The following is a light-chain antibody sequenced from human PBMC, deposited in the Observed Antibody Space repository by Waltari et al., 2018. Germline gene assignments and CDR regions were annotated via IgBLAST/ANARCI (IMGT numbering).Light chain of an antibody. V-gene: IGKV1-17*01. J-gene: IGKJ4*01. Sequence: DIQMTQPPSSLSASAGDTVTITCRASQGINTYLNWYQQKSGKAPKRLIYAASGLESGVPSRFSGSGSGTDFTLTISSLQPEDFVTYYCLQYNSHPLTFGGGTKVEIK. CDR3: LQYNSHPLT. CDR2: AAS. CDR1: QGINTY.